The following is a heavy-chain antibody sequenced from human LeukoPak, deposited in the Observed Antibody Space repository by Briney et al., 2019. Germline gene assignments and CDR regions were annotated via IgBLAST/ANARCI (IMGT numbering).Heavy chain of an antibody. J-gene: IGHJ3*02. CDR1: GGSFSGYY. CDR3: ARDPGYYDRSGYYAFDI. V-gene: IGHV4-34*01. CDR2: INHSGST. Sequence: SETLSLTCAVYGGSFSGYYWSWIRQPPGKGLEWIGEINHSGSTNYNPSLKSRVTISVDTSKNQFSLKLHSVTAADTAVYYCARDPGYYDRSGYYAFDIWGQGTMVTVSS. D-gene: IGHD3-22*01.